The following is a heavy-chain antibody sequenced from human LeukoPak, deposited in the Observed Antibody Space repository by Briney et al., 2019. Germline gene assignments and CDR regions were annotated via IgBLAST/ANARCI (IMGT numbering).Heavy chain of an antibody. J-gene: IGHJ6*03. Sequence: PGGSLGLPCAASGFTFDDYGMSWVRQAPGKGLEWVSGINWNGGSTGYADSVKGRFTISRDNAKNSLYLQMNSLRAEDTALYYCARGRSTVATDYYYYMDVWGKGTTVTVSS. CDR3: ARGRSTVATDYYYYMDV. V-gene: IGHV3-20*04. CDR2: INWNGGST. D-gene: IGHD6-19*01. CDR1: GFTFDDYG.